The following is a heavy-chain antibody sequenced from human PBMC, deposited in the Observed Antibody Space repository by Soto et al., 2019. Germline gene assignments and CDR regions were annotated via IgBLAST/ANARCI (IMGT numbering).Heavy chain of an antibody. Sequence: GGSLRLSCAASGFTFSSYAMSWVRQAPGKGLEWVSAISGSGGSTYYADSVKGRFTISRDNSKNTLYLQMNSLRAEDTAVYYCAKDSNYYDSSGYQYWGQGTLVTVSS. CDR2: ISGSGGST. CDR1: GFTFSSYA. V-gene: IGHV3-23*01. D-gene: IGHD3-22*01. J-gene: IGHJ4*02. CDR3: AKDSNYYDSSGYQY.